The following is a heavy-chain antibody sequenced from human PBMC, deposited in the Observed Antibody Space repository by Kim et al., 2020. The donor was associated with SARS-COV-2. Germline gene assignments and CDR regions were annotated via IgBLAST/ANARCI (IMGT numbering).Heavy chain of an antibody. D-gene: IGHD5-18*01. V-gene: IGHV3-48*02. CDR3: ARAIFGYSYGTLRGGFDY. CDR1: GFTFSSYS. Sequence: GGSLRLSCAASGFTFSSYSMNWVRQAPGKGLEWVSYISSSSSTIYYADSVKGRFTISRDNAKNSLYLQMNSLRDEDTAVYYCARAIFGYSYGTLRGGFDYWGQGTLVTVSS. CDR2: ISSSSSTI. J-gene: IGHJ4*02.